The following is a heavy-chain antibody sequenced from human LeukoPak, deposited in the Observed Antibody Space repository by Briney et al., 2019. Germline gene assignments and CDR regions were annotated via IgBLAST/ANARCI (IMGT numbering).Heavy chain of an antibody. V-gene: IGHV4-34*01. CDR3: ARARPGGSYYMDV. D-gene: IGHD1-26*01. J-gene: IGHJ6*03. Sequence: SETLSLTCAVYGGSFSGYYWSWIRQPPRKGLEWIGEINHSGSTNYNPSLKSRVTISVDTSKNQFSLKLSSVTAADTAVYYCARARPGGSYYMDVWGKGTTVTVSS. CDR2: INHSGST. CDR1: GGSFSGYY.